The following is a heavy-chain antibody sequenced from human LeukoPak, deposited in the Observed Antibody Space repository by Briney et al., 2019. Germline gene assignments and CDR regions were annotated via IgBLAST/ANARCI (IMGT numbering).Heavy chain of an antibody. V-gene: IGHV3-53*01. CDR3: ARLGDSGAFDI. J-gene: IGHJ3*02. D-gene: IGHD3-16*01. Sequence: QTGGSLRLSCAASGFTFSSSAMSWVRQAPGKGLEWVSVIYSGGSTYYADSVKGRFTISRDNSKNTLYLQMNSLRAEDTAVYYCARLGDSGAFDIWGQGTMVTVSS. CDR1: GFTFSSSA. CDR2: IYSGGST.